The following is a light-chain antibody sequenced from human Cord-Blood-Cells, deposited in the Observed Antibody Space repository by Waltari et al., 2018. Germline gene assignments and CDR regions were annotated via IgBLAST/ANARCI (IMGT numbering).Light chain of an antibody. CDR3: SSYTSSSTYV. CDR2: EVS. CDR1: SSDVGGSNY. V-gene: IGLV2-14*01. J-gene: IGLJ1*01. Sequence: QSALTQPASVSGSPGQSTTISCTGTSSDVGGSNYVSWYQQHPGKAPKLMIYEVSNRPSGVSNRFSGSKSGNTASLTISGLQAEDEADYYCSSYTSSSTYVFGTGTKVTVL.